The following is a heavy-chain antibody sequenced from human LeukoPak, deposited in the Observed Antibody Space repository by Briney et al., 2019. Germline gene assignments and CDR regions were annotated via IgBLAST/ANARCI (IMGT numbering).Heavy chain of an antibody. CDR1: GGTFSSYA. CDR3: ARAQRPIVVVPAAPDAFDI. J-gene: IGHJ3*02. CDR2: IIPIFGTA. Sequence: GASVKVSCKASGGTFSSYAISWVRQAPGQGLEWMGGIIPIFGTANYAQKFQGRVTITADESTGTAYMELSSLRSEDTAVYYCARAQRPIVVVPAAPDAFDIWGQGTMVTVSS. V-gene: IGHV1-69*19. D-gene: IGHD2-2*01.